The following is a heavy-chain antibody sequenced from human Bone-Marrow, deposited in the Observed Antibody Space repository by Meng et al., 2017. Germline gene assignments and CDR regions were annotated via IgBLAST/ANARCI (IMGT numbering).Heavy chain of an antibody. J-gene: IGHJ4*02. Sequence: GESLKISCQASGFSFTHCWIGWVRQTPGKGLEWVGMGYHGDCDTTYRPSFQGHVTISDDKSVSVVYLQWSSLKASDSGLYYWGRLKFGFCNGGVKCNHIDHWGQGTLVTVSS. CDR1: GFSFTHCW. CDR2: GYHGDCDT. D-gene: IGHD2-8*02. V-gene: IGHV5-51*01. CDR3: GRLKFGFCNGGVKCNHIDH.